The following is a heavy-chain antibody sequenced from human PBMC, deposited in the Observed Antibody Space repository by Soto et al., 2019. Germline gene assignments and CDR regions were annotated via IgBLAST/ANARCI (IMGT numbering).Heavy chain of an antibody. Sequence: GGSLGLGCAASGLTLSCHLMTWVRQTPGEGLQWVAAIKPDGSETFYVDSVKGRFTISRDNARNSLFLQMDSLRAEDTAVYYCTSRPSGMTYHAVFDFWGQGTLVTVPS. J-gene: IGHJ4*02. D-gene: IGHD2-21*02. CDR3: TSRPSGMTYHAVFDF. V-gene: IGHV3-7*03. CDR1: GLTLSCHL. CDR2: IKPDGSET.